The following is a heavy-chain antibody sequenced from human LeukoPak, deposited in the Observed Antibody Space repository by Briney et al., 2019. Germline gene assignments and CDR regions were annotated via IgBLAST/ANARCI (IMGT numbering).Heavy chain of an antibody. V-gene: IGHV4-59*01. CDR2: IYYSGST. Sequence: PSETLSLTCTVSGGSISSYYWSWIRQPPGKGLEWIGYIYYSGSTNYTPSLKSRVTISVDTSKNQFSLKLSSVTAADTAVYYCARDGAYRSGGGYYFDYWGQGTLVTVSS. CDR3: ARDGAYRSGGGYYFDY. CDR1: GGSISSYY. D-gene: IGHD6-19*01. J-gene: IGHJ4*02.